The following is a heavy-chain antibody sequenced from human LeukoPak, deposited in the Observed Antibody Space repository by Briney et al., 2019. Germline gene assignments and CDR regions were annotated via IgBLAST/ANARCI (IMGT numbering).Heavy chain of an antibody. J-gene: IGHJ4*02. Sequence: GGSLRLSCAASGFTFSSYWMSWVRQAPGKGLEWVANIKQDGSEKYYVDSVKGRFTISRDNAKNSLYLQMNSLRAEDTAVYYCAKGKTAMVTVGLDYWGQGTLVTVSS. CDR3: AKGKTAMVTVGLDY. D-gene: IGHD5-18*01. CDR2: IKQDGSEK. CDR1: GFTFSSYW. V-gene: IGHV3-7*03.